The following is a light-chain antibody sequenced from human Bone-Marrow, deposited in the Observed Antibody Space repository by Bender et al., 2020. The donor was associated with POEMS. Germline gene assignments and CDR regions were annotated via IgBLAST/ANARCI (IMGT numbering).Light chain of an antibody. J-gene: IGLJ2*01. V-gene: IGLV6-57*03. CDR3: QSYDASGNVL. CDR2: EDH. Sequence: NFVLTQPHSVSASPGKTVTISCTRSSGSIASNYIQWYQHPSGSAPTTVIYEDHQRPSGVPDRFSGAIDSSSNSASLTISGLKSDDEAVYYCQSYDASGNVLFGGGTKLTVL. CDR1: SGSIASNY.